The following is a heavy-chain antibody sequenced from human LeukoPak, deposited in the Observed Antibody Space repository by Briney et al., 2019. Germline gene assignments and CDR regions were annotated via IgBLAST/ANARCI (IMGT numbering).Heavy chain of an antibody. CDR1: GFTFSSYA. CDR2: ISGSGGST. Sequence: GGSLRLSCAASGFTFSSYAMSWVRQAPGKGLEWVSAISGSGGSTYYADSVKGRFTISRDNSKNTLYLQMNSLRAEDTAVYYCAKEAFVVVVAASESDWFEPWGQGTLVTVSS. CDR3: AKEAFVVVVAASESDWFEP. D-gene: IGHD2-15*01. J-gene: IGHJ5*02. V-gene: IGHV3-23*01.